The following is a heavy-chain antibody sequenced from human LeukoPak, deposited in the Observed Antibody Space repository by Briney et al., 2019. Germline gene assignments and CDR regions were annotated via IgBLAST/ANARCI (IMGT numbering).Heavy chain of an antibody. CDR1: GGTFSSNA. CDR2: TIPVYGTT. J-gene: IGHJ6*03. CDR3: ARAGPPSRDYYYYMDV. V-gene: IGHV1-69*13. Sequence: ASVKVSCKASGGTFSSNAISWVRQAPGQGLEWMGGTIPVYGTTNYAQKFQGRVTITADESTGTVYMELNTLRSEDMAVYYCARAGPPSRDYYYYMDVWGTGTMVTVAS.